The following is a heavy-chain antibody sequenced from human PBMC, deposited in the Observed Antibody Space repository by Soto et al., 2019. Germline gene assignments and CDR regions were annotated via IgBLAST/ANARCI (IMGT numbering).Heavy chain of an antibody. J-gene: IGHJ4*02. CDR2: SSNSGTFS. V-gene: IGHV3-11*06. D-gene: IGHD1-1*01. CDR1: GFTFSDYY. CDR3: ARSGDNYNRLDY. Sequence: GSLILSCEGSGFTFSDYYISLIRQAPGKGLEWISYSSNSGTFSRYADSVKGRFSISRDNTKNLLYLQMNSLRAEDTAVYYCARSGDNYNRLDYWGQGTPVTVSS.